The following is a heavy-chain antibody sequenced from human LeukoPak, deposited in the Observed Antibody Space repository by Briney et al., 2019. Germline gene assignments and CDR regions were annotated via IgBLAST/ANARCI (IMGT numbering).Heavy chain of an antibody. Sequence: KPSETLSLTCTVSGGSISSYYWSWIRQPPGKGLEWIGYIYTSESTNYNPSLNYNPSLKSRVTMSVDTSKNQFSLKLSSVTAADTAVYYCARAWYSSSYFDYWGQGTLVTVSS. V-gene: IGHV4-4*08. D-gene: IGHD6-13*01. CDR2: IYTSESTNYNPSL. J-gene: IGHJ4*02. CDR3: ARAWYSSSYFDY. CDR1: GGSISSYY.